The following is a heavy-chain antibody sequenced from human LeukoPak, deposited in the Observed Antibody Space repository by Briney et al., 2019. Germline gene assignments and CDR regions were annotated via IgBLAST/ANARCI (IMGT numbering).Heavy chain of an antibody. D-gene: IGHD2-2*01. CDR2: IIPIFGTA. Sequence: ASVKVSCKASGGTFSSYAISWVRQAPGQGLEWMGGIIPIFGTANYAPNFQGRVTITADESTSTAYMELSSLRSEDTAVYYCARSWHCSSTSGYSDWFDPWGQGTLVTVSS. CDR3: ARSWHCSSTSGYSDWFDP. CDR1: GGTFSSYA. J-gene: IGHJ5*02. V-gene: IGHV1-69*13.